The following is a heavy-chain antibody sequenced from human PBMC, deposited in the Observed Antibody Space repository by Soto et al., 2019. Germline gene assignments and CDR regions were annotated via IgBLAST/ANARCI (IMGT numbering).Heavy chain of an antibody. CDR3: ARVAVGRYEFDS. J-gene: IGHJ4*02. CDR2: INSDGSTT. Sequence: EVLLVESGGGLVQPGGSLRLSCAASGFTFSNYWMHWVRQAPGKGLVWVSRINSDGSTTSYADSVKGRFTISRDNAKNTLYLQMNSLRVEDTAVYFCARVAVGRYEFDSWGQGTLVPVSS. V-gene: IGHV3-74*01. D-gene: IGHD6-19*01. CDR1: GFTFSNYW.